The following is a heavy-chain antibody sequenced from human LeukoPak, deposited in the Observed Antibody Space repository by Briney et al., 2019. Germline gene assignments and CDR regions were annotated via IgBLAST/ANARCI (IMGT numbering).Heavy chain of an antibody. V-gene: IGHV4-39*07. CDR1: GGSISSSSYY. Sequence: SETLSLTCTVSGGSISSSSYYWGWIRQPPGKGLEWTGSIYYSGSTYYNPSLKSRVTISVDTSKNQFSLKVSSVTAADTAVYYCARDQRSGYSGYDYYYYYYMDVWGKGTTVTVSS. CDR3: ARDQRSGYSGYDYYYYYYMDV. D-gene: IGHD5-12*01. CDR2: IYYSGST. J-gene: IGHJ6*03.